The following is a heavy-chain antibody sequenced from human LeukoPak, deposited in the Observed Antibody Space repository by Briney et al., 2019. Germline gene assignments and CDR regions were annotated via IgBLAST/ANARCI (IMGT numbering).Heavy chain of an antibody. CDR2: INPNSGGT. Sequence: GASVKVSCKASGYTSTGYYMHWVRQAPGQGLEWMGWINPNSGGTNYAQKFQGWVTMTRDTSISTAYMELSRLRSDDTAVYYCARDYYDSSGPRRFDPWGQGTLVTVSS. CDR3: ARDYYDSSGPRRFDP. D-gene: IGHD3-22*01. CDR1: GYTSTGYY. J-gene: IGHJ5*02. V-gene: IGHV1-2*04.